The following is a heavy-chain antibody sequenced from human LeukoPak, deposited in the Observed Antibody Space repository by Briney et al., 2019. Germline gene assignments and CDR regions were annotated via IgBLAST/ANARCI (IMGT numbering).Heavy chain of an antibody. D-gene: IGHD2-21*02. Sequence: GASVKVSCKASGFTFTSSAVQWVRQARGQRLEWIGWIVVGSGNTNYAQKFQERVTITRDMSTSTAYMELSSLRSEDTAVYYCAADRPPYCGGDCPFDYWGQGTLVTVSS. V-gene: IGHV1-58*01. CDR3: AADRPPYCGGDCPFDY. CDR2: IVVGSGNT. CDR1: GFTFTSSA. J-gene: IGHJ4*02.